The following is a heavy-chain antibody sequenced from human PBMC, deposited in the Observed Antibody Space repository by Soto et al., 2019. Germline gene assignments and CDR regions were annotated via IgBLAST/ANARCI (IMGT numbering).Heavy chain of an antibody. CDR3: ARMRYYDSSGYYYVRSSYYYGMDV. J-gene: IGHJ6*02. Sequence: EXGPTLVNPTQTLTLTCTFSGFSLSTSGMCVSWIRQPPGKALEWLSLIDWDDDKYYSTSLKTRLTISKDTSKNQVVLTMTNMDPVDTATYYCARMRYYDSSGYYYVRSSYYYGMDVWGQGTTVTVSS. V-gene: IGHV2-70*01. CDR1: GFSLSTSGMC. D-gene: IGHD3-22*01. CDR2: IDWDDDK.